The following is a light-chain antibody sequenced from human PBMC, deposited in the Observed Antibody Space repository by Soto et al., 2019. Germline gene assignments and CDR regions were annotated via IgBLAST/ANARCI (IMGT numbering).Light chain of an antibody. V-gene: IGLV1-44*01. CDR2: SNN. J-gene: IGLJ3*02. CDR1: SSNIGSNT. Sequence: QSVLTQPPSASGTPGQRVTISCSGSSSNIGSNTVNWYQLLPGTAPKLLIYSNNQRPSGVPDRFSGSKSGTSASLAISGLQSEDVADYYCAAWDDSLNGWVFGGGTKLTVL. CDR3: AAWDDSLNGWV.